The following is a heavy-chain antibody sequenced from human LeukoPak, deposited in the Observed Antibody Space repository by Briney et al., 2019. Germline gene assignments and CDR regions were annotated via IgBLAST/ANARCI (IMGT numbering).Heavy chain of an antibody. CDR1: GFTVSSNY. CDR2: IYSGGST. Sequence: PGGSLRLSCAASGFTVSSNYMSWVRQAPGKGLEWVSIIYSGGSTYYADSVQGRFTVSRDNSKNTLYLQMNSLRAEDTAVYYCARDSSSYYFDYWGQGTLVTVSS. V-gene: IGHV3-53*01. D-gene: IGHD6-6*01. CDR3: ARDSSSYYFDY. J-gene: IGHJ4*02.